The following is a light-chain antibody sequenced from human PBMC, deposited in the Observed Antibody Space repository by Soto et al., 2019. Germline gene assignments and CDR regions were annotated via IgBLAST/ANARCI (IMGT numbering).Light chain of an antibody. CDR1: SSDIGRYNY. CDR3: SSYASSNAQL. CDR2: DVS. J-gene: IGLJ2*01. Sequence: QSALTQPASVSGTPGQSITVSCIGTSSDIGRYNYVSWYQQHPGRAPKLIIRDVSSRPSGVPTRFSGSKSGNSASLTISGLQVEDEAYYFCSSYASSNAQLFGGGTKSPS. V-gene: IGLV2-14*03.